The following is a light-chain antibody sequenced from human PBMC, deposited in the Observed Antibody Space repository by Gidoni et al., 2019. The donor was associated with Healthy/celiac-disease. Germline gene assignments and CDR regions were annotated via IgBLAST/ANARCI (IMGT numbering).Light chain of an antibody. J-gene: IGKJ2*01. Sequence: DIQMTQSPSSLSASVGDRVTITCQASQDISNYLNWYQQKPGKAPKLLIYDASNLETGVPSRFSGSGSGTDFTFTISSLRPEDIATYYCQQYDNHPPYTFGQGTKLEIK. CDR2: DAS. CDR1: QDISNY. CDR3: QQYDNHPPYT. V-gene: IGKV1-33*01.